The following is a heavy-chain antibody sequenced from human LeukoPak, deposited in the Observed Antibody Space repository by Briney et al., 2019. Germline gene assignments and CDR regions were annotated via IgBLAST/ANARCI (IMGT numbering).Heavy chain of an antibody. CDR2: ISYDGSDH. CDR3: ARDRYYGSGSYSLDY. V-gene: IGHV3-30*03. CDR1: GFTFSRNG. D-gene: IGHD3-10*01. Sequence: GGSLRLSCAASGFTFSRNGMQWVRQAPGKGLEWVAVISYDGSDHYYADSVNGRFTISRDNSRNALYLQMNSLSPEDTAVYYCARDRYYGSGSYSLDYWGQGTLVTVSS. J-gene: IGHJ4*02.